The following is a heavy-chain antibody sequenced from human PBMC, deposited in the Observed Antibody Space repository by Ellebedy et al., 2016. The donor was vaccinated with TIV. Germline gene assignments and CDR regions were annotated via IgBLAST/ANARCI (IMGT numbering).Heavy chain of an antibody. Sequence: AASVKVSCKASGYTFTGYYMHWVRQAPGQGLEWMGWINPNSGGTNYAQKFQGRVTMTRDTSIHTAYMELSRLTSDDTAVYYCARDWVLTSGNDVSQPRPQRQYDYWGQGTLVTVSS. CDR1: GYTFTGYY. D-gene: IGHD5-12*01. J-gene: IGHJ4*02. CDR2: INPNSGGT. V-gene: IGHV1-2*02. CDR3: ARDWVLTSGNDVSQPRPQRQYDY.